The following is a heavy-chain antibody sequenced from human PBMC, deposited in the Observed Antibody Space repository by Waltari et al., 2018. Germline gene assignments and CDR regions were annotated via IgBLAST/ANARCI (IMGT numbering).Heavy chain of an antibody. CDR3: AKDEGYAFDI. J-gene: IGHJ3*02. CDR1: GFTFSSYG. CDR2: RRYDGSNK. Sequence: QVQLVESGGGVVQPGGSLRLSCAASGFTFSSYGMHWVRQAPGKGLEWVAFRRYDGSNKYYADSVKGRFTISRDNSKNTLYLQMNSLRAEDTAVYYCAKDEGYAFDIWGQGTMVTVSS. V-gene: IGHV3-30*02.